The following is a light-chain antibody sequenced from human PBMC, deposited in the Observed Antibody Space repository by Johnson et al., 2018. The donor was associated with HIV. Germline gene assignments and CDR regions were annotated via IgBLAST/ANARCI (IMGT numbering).Light chain of an antibody. CDR3: GTWDTSLSAGGV. CDR2: ENN. CDR1: SSNIGNNY. Sequence: QSVLTQPPSVSAAPGHKVTISCSGSSSNIGNNYVSWYQELPGTAPKLLIYENNKRPSGIPDRFSGSKSGTSATLGITGLQTGDEADYYCGTWDTSLSAGGVFGTGTNVTVL. V-gene: IGLV1-51*02. J-gene: IGLJ1*01.